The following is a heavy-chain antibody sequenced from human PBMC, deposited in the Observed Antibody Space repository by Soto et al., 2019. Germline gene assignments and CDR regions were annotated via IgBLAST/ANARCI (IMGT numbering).Heavy chain of an antibody. Sequence: SETLSLTCTVSGGSVSSSTYYWSWNRQPPEKGLEWMGYISDSGSTNYSPSFKSRVTISLDTSENQFSLELSSMTAADTAVYYCARSPDDYYDSSGYPYYFDYWGQGILVTVSS. J-gene: IGHJ4*02. CDR1: GGSVSSSTYY. D-gene: IGHD3-22*01. CDR2: ISDSGST. CDR3: ARSPDDYYDSSGYPYYFDY. V-gene: IGHV4-61*01.